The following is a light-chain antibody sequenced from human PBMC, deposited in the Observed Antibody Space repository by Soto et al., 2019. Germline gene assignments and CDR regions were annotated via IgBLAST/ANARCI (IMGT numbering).Light chain of an antibody. CDR1: QSVRSDY. CDR2: GAS. CDR3: QQYHNWLPIT. J-gene: IGKJ5*01. Sequence: IVLTQSPGTLSLSPGERVTLSCRASQSVRSDYLAWYQQRPGQSPRLLIYGASSRATGIPDRFTGSGSGSEFTLTIDTLQSEDFAVYYCQQYHNWLPITFGQGTRLEIK. V-gene: IGKV3-20*01.